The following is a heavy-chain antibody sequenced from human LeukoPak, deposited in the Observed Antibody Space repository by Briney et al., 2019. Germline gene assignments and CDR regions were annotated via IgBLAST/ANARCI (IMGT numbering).Heavy chain of an antibody. CDR2: ISWNSGSI. D-gene: IGHD5-24*01. J-gene: IGHJ4*02. V-gene: IGHV3-9*01. Sequence: SGGSLRLSCAASGFTFDDYAMHWVRQAPGKGLEWVSGISWNSGSIGYADSVKGRFTISRDNAKNSLYLQMNSLRAEDTALYYCAKGADGYHNTRLGDYWGQGTLVTVSS. CDR1: GFTFDDYA. CDR3: AKGADGYHNTRLGDY.